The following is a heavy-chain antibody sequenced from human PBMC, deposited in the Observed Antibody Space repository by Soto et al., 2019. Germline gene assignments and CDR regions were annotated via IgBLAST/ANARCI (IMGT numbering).Heavy chain of an antibody. D-gene: IGHD6-13*01. CDR2: IYYSGST. CDR3: ASSNIAAAGFYYYGMDV. Sequence: SATLSLTCAVSGASIISGVYSWNLIGKPPGKGLEWIGYIYYSGSTNYNPSLKSRVTISVDTSKNQFSLNLSSVTAADTAVYYCASSNIAAAGFYYYGMDVWGRGTTVT. V-gene: IGHV4-61*08. J-gene: IGHJ6*02. CDR1: GASIISGVYS.